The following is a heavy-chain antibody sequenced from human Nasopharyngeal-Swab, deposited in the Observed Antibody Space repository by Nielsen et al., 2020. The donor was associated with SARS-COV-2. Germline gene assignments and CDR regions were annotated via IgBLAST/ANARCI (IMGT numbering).Heavy chain of an antibody. V-gene: IGHV4-31*03. CDR3: ARVLTRNLVVALVLDAFDI. CDR1: GGSISSGGYY. J-gene: IGHJ3*02. D-gene: IGHD2-15*01. Sequence: LRLSCTVSGGSISSGGYYWSWIRQHPGKGLEWIGYIYYSGSPYYNPSLKSRVTISVDTSKNQFSLKLSSVTAADTAVYYCARVLTRNLVVALVLDAFDIWGQGTMVTVSS. CDR2: IYYSGSP.